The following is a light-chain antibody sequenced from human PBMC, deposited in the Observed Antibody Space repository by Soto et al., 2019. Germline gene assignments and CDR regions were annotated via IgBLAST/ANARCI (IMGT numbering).Light chain of an antibody. CDR1: SSDVGAYDY. CDR2: EVS. Sequence: QCDLNQLASVYGFHVRAIPISCTGTSSDVGAYDYVSWYQQHPDKAPKLMIYEVSNRPSGVSNRFSGSKSVNTATLTISGLQAEDEADYYCSSYTSSSTRVFGTGTKVTVL. V-gene: IGLV2-14*03. CDR3: SSYTSSSTRV. J-gene: IGLJ1*01.